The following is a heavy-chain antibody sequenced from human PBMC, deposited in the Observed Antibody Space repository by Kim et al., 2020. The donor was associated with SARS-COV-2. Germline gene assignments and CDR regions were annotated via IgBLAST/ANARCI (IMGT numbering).Heavy chain of an antibody. CDR2: ISRTGYAS. CDR1: GFTFNNYA. V-gene: IGHV3-23*01. CDR3: ARVFYVIDY. Sequence: GGSLRLSCAASGFTFNNYAMSWVRQGPGKGLEWVSGISRTGYASDYADSVRGRFIISRDSFKNTLYLQMSSVTAEDTAVYYCARVFYVIDYWGQGTQVTVSS. J-gene: IGHJ4*02. D-gene: IGHD3-10*02.